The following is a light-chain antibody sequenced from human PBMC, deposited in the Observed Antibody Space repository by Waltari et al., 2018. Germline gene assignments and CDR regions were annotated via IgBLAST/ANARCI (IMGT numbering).Light chain of an antibody. CDR3: QQYNNWPPLYT. CDR1: QSISTY. V-gene: IGKV3-15*01. Sequence: IVMTQSPATQSKSTGERATASCGASQSISTYLAWYQQRPGQAPRLLIYDTSTMATGIPFKFSGSGSGTEFTLTISDLQPEDFAVYYCQQYNNWPPLYTFGQGTKLDIK. J-gene: IGKJ2*01. CDR2: DTS.